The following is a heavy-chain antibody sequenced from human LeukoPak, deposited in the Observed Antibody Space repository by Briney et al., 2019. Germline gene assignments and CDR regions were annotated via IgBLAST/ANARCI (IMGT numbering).Heavy chain of an antibody. CDR1: GYTFTGYY. J-gene: IGHJ4*02. D-gene: IGHD3-10*01. CDR2: INPNSGGT. V-gene: IGHV1-2*02. Sequence: GASVKVSCKASGYTFTGYYMHWVRQAPGQGLEWMGWINPNSGGTNYAQKFQGRVTMTRDTSISTAYMELSRLRSDDTAVYYCARDKGITMVRGVIKNLYYFDYWGQGTLVTVSS. CDR3: ARDKGITMVRGVIKNLYYFDY.